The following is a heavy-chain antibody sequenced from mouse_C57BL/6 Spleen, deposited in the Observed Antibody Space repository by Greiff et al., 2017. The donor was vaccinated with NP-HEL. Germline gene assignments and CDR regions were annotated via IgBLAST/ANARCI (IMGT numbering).Heavy chain of an antibody. V-gene: IGHV1-50*01. CDR2: IDPSDSYT. D-gene: IGHD1-1*01. Sequence: QVQLQQPGAELVKPGASVKLSCKASGYTFTSYWMQWVKQRPGQGLEWIGEIDPSDSYTTYNQKFKGKATLTVDTSSSIAYMQLSSLTSEDSAVYYCARPNYYGSSPYYWGQGTTLTVSS. CDR3: ARPNYYGSSPYY. CDR1: GYTFTSYW. J-gene: IGHJ2*01.